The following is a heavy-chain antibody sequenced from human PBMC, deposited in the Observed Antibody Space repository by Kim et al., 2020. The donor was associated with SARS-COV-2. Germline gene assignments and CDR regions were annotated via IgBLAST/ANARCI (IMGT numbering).Heavy chain of an antibody. D-gene: IGHD1-1*01. Sequence: PSFQGHVTISADKSISTAYLQWSSLKASDTAMYYCARLVSTLSGYYGMDVWGQGTTVTVSS. J-gene: IGHJ6*02. CDR3: ARLVSTLSGYYGMDV. V-gene: IGHV5-10-1*01.